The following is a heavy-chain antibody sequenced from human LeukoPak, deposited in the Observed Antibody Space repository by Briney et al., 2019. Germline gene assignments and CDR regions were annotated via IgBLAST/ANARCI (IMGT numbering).Heavy chain of an antibody. CDR1: GGTFSSYA. CDR3: ARGAKAAAGTGGFDY. J-gene: IGHJ4*02. Sequence: SVKVSCKASGGTFSSYAISWVRQAPGQGLEWMGGIIPIFGTANYAQKFQGRVTITTDESTSTAYMELSSLRSEDTAVYYCARGAKAAAGTGGFDYWGRGTLVTVSS. CDR2: IIPIFGTA. D-gene: IGHD6-13*01. V-gene: IGHV1-69*05.